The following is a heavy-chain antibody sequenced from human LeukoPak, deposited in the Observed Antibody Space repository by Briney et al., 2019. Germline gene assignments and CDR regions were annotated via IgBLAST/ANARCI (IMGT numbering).Heavy chain of an antibody. Sequence: GGSLRLSCAASGFTFSSYSMNWVRQAPGKGLEWVSSISTSSSYKYYADSVKGRFTITRDNAKNSLYLQVNSLRAEDTAVYYCARHRQPDYYGSGSTLGYWGQGTLVAVSS. CDR1: GFTFSSYS. D-gene: IGHD3-10*01. J-gene: IGHJ4*02. CDR3: ARHRQPDYYGSGSTLGY. V-gene: IGHV3-21*01. CDR2: ISTSSSYK.